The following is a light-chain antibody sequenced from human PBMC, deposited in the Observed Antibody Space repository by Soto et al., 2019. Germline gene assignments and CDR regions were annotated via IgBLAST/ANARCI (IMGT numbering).Light chain of an antibody. V-gene: IGLV2-23*02. J-gene: IGLJ3*02. Sequence: QSVLTQPASVSGSPGQSITISCTGSGTDVVTYNFVSWFQRHPGKAPQLIIYEVTERPSGVSPRFSGSKSVNTASLTISGLRAEDEADYFCCSFAGRKTWVFGGGTKLTVL. CDR3: CSFAGRKTWV. CDR1: GTDVVTYNF. CDR2: EVT.